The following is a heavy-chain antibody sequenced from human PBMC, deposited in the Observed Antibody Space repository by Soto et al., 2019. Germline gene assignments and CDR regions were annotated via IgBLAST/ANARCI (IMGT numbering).Heavy chain of an antibody. V-gene: IGHV4-59*01. CDR3: ARVLAVRSYYYDGMDV. CDR1: GGSISSYY. J-gene: IGHJ6*02. Sequence: QVQLQESGPGLVKPSETLSLTCTVSGGSISSYYWSWIRQPPGKGLEWIGYIYYSGSTNYNPSLKRRGTISVDTSKNQFSLKLSSVTAADTAVDYCARVLAVRSYYYDGMDVWGQGTTVTVSS. D-gene: IGHD2-15*01. CDR2: IYYSGST.